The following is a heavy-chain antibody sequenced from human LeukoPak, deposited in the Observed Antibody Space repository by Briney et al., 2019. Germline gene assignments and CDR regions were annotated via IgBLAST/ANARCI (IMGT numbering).Heavy chain of an antibody. CDR3: ARGGYSSGWYSHSAFDI. Sequence: NASETLSLTCAVFGGSFSGYYWNWIRQPPGKGLEWIGQINPSRNTNYNPSLKSRVTISVDTSKNQFSLKLSSVTAADTAVYYCARGGYSSGWYSHSAFDIWGQGTMVTVSS. J-gene: IGHJ3*02. V-gene: IGHV4-34*01. CDR2: INPSRNT. CDR1: GGSFSGYY. D-gene: IGHD6-19*01.